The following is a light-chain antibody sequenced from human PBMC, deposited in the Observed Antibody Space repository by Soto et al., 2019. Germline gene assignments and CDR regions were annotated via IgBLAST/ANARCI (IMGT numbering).Light chain of an antibody. J-gene: IGKJ4*01. Sequence: EIVLTQSPGTLSLSPGERATLSCSASQSLTSSYLAWYQQKSGQAPRLLIYGSFSRATGIPDRFSGSGSGTDFTLTISRLEPEDFAVYYCQQYGSSPGLTFGGGTKV. CDR2: GSF. CDR1: QSLTSSY. V-gene: IGKV3-20*01. CDR3: QQYGSSPGLT.